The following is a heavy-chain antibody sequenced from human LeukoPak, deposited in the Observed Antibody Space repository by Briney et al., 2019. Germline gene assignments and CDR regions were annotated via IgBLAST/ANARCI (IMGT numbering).Heavy chain of an antibody. CDR1: GFTFSDYY. J-gene: IGHJ4*02. CDR2: ISSSSSYT. Sequence: GGSLRLSCAASGFTFSDYYMSWIRQAPGKGLEWVSYISSSSSYTNYADSGKGRFTISRDNAKNSLYLQMNSLRAEDTAVYYCARDGYTVTTQLPFDYWGQGTLVTVSS. D-gene: IGHD4-17*01. V-gene: IGHV3-11*06. CDR3: ARDGYTVTTQLPFDY.